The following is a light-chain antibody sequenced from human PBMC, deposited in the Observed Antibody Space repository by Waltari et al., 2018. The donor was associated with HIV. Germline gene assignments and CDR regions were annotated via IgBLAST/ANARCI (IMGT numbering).Light chain of an antibody. Sequence: DIQMTQSPPSLTASVGASVTITCRASQNIGSYLNWYQLRAGYAPNVLIYVSTNLQTGVPSRFSGRGSGTDFTLTIADLQPEDFVVYFCQQSYTKPRTFGQGTK. CDR2: VST. CDR1: QNIGSY. J-gene: IGKJ1*01. V-gene: IGKV1-39*01. CDR3: QQSYTKPRT.